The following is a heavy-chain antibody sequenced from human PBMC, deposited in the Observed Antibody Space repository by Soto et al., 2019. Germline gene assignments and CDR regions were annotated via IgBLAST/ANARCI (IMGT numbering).Heavy chain of an antibody. CDR1: GGSISSYY. V-gene: IGHV4-59*01. D-gene: IGHD1-20*01. CDR3: ARWYNWNDFDAFDI. CDR2: IYYSGST. Sequence: PSETLSLTCTVSGGSISSYYWSWIRQPPGKGLEWIGYIYYSGSTNYNPSLKSRVTISVDTSKNQFSLKLSSVTAADTAVYYCARWYNWNDFDAFDIWGQGTMVTVSS. J-gene: IGHJ3*02.